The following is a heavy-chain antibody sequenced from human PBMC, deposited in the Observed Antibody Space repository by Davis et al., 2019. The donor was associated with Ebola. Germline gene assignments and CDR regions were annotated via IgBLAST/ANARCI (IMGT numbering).Heavy chain of an antibody. D-gene: IGHD6-13*01. V-gene: IGHV4-31*03. CDR3: ASVPGIAAAGTETYYYYYGMDV. J-gene: IGHJ6*02. CDR1: GGSISSGGYY. Sequence: SETLSLTCTVSGGSISSGGYYWSWIRQHPGKGLEWIGYIYYSGSTYYNPSLKSRVTISVDTSKNQFSLKLSSVTAADTAVYYCASVPGIAAAGTETYYYYYGMDVWGQGTTVTVSS. CDR2: IYYSGST.